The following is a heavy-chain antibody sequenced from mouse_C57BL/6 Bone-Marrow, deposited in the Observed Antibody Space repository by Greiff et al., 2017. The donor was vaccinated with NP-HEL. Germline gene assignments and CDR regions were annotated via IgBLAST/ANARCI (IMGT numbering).Heavy chain of an antibody. Sequence: EVKLVESGGGLVKPGGSLKLSCAASGFTFSSYAMSWVRQTPEKRLEWVATISDGGSYTYYPDNVKGRFTISRDNAKNNLYLQMSHLKSEDTAMYYCARSFITTVPGYFDVWGTGTTVTVSS. CDR1: GFTFSSYA. V-gene: IGHV5-4*03. J-gene: IGHJ1*03. D-gene: IGHD1-1*01. CDR3: ARSFITTVPGYFDV. CDR2: ISDGGSYT.